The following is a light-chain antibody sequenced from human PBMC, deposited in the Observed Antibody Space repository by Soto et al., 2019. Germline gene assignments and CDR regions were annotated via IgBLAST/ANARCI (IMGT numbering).Light chain of an antibody. V-gene: IGKV3-11*01. CDR2: DVV. Sequence: EIVLTQSPVTLSVSPGERATLSCRVSQSVGNLLAWYQQRPGQAPRLLMYDVVNRATGIPARFSGSGSGTDFTLTISSLETEDSAVYYCQKSGSFGQGTKLEIK. CDR1: QSVGNL. CDR3: QKSGS. J-gene: IGKJ2*01.